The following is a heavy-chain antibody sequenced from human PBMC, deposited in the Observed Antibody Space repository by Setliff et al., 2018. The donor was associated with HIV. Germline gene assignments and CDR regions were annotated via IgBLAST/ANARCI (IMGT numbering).Heavy chain of an antibody. D-gene: IGHD3-3*01. CDR3: AGLGYYNFWSGYWTDY. J-gene: IGHJ4*01. V-gene: IGHV4-39*01. CDR2: IYYSGST. Sequence: SETLSLTCTVSGGSIRATSYYWGWIRQPPGKGLEWIGSIYYSGSTKYNPSLKSRVTISLDMSKNQFSLKLNSVTAADTATYYCAGLGYYNFWSGYWTDYWGHGTLVTVSS. CDR1: GGSIRATSYY.